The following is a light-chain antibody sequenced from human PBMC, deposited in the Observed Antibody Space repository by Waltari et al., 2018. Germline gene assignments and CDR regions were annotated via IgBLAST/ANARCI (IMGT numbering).Light chain of an antibody. CDR1: QTVTSND. V-gene: IGKV3-20*01. Sequence: IVLTQSPGTLSLSPGDGAILTCRASQTVTSNDLAWYQFKPGQAPRLLIYAASTSATGIPDRFSGSGSDTDFTLTISRLESDDFAVYYCQQYGRSPPWTFGQGTKVEIK. CDR3: QQYGRSPPWT. CDR2: AAS. J-gene: IGKJ1*01.